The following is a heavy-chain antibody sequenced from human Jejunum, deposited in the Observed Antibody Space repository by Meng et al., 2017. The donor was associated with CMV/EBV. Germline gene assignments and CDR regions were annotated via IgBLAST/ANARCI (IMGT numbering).Heavy chain of an antibody. D-gene: IGHD3-10*01. J-gene: IGHJ5*02. Sequence: LTCEASGFSFPTYTMHWVRQAPGKGLEFVSIISGDDNTTYYGDSVKGRFTTSRDNSKNTLYLQMDTLRVEDLAVYYCVRSLGSGHNHWGQGTLVTVSS. CDR2: ISGDDNTT. V-gene: IGHV3-64*02. CDR1: GFSFPTYT. CDR3: VRSLGSGHNH.